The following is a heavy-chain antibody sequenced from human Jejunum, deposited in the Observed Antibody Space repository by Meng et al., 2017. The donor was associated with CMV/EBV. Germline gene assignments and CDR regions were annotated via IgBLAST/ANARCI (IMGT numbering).Heavy chain of an antibody. V-gene: IGHV4-39*07. D-gene: IGHD1-26*01. Sequence: QLQLQESGPGLVKPSETLPLTCTVSGGSISTNSYFWAWIRQPPGKGLEWIGSVFYSGSTYYNPSLQSRVTISVETSKNQFSLNLSSVTAADTAMYYCARVPRVSTTTWSDPWGQGTLVTVSS. J-gene: IGHJ5*02. CDR1: GGSISTNSYF. CDR2: VFYSGST. CDR3: ARVPRVSTTTWSDP.